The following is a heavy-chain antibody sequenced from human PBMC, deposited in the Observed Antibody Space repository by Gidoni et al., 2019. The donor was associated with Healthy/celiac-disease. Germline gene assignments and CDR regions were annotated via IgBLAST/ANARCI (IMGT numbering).Heavy chain of an antibody. J-gene: IGHJ4*02. V-gene: IGHV3-7*03. CDR1: GFTFSRYW. CDR2: IKQDGSEK. CDR3: ARAGGVIAAADGFDY. Sequence: EVQLVESGGGLVQPGGSLRLSCAASGFTFSRYWMGWVRQAPGKGLEWVANIKQDGSEKYYVDSVKGRFTISRDNAKNSLYLQMNSLRAEDTAVYYCARAGGVIAAADGFDYWGQGTLVTVSS. D-gene: IGHD6-13*01.